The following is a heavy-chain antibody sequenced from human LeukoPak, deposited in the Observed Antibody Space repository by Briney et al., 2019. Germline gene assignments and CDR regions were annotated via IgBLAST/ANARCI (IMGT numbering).Heavy chain of an antibody. CDR1: GGSISSSSYY. Sequence: SSETLSLTCTVSGGSISSSSYYWGWIRQPPGKGLEWIGIIYYSGSTYYNPSLKSRVTVSVDTSKNQFSLKLSSVTAADTAVYYCARHPGSIAARLGWFDPWGQGTLVTVSS. J-gene: IGHJ5*02. V-gene: IGHV4-39*01. CDR2: IYYSGST. CDR3: ARHPGSIAARLGWFDP. D-gene: IGHD6-6*01.